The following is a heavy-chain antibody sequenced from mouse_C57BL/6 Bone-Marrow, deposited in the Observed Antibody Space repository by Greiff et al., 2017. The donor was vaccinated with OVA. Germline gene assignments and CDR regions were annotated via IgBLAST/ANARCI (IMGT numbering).Heavy chain of an antibody. Sequence: EVNVVESGGGLVKPGGSLKLSCAASGFTFSDYGMHWVRQAPEKGLEWVAYISSGSSTIYYADTVKGRFTISRDKAKNTLFLQMTSLRSEDTAMYYCARHRGSSLDYWGQGTTLTVSS. CDR3: ARHRGSSLDY. D-gene: IGHD1-1*01. V-gene: IGHV5-17*01. J-gene: IGHJ2*01. CDR1: GFTFSDYG. CDR2: ISSGSSTI.